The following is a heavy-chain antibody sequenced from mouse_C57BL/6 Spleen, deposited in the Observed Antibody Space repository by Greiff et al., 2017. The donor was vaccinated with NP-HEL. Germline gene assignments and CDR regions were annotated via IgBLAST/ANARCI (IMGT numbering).Heavy chain of an antibody. CDR3: ARIRETGYFDY. CDR1: GYTFTSYW. V-gene: IGHV1-52*01. J-gene: IGHJ2*01. Sequence: QVQLQQPGAELVRPGYSVKLSCKASGYTFTSYWMHWVKQRPIQGLEWIGNIDPSDSETHYNQKFKDKATLTVDKSSSTAYMQLSSLTSEDSAVYYCARIRETGYFDYWGQGTTLTVSS. D-gene: IGHD4-1*01. CDR2: IDPSDSET.